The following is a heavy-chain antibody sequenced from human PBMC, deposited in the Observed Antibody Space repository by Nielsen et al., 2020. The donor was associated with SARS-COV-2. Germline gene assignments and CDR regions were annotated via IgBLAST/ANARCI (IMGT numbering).Heavy chain of an antibody. CDR1: GGSISSYY. CDR2: IYYSGST. Sequence: SETLSLTCTVSGGSISSYYWSWIRQPPGKGLEWIGYIYYSGSTNYNPSLKSRVTISADTSKNQFSLKLSSVTAADTAVYYCARASPAEDAFDIWGQGTMVTVSS. CDR3: ARASPAEDAFDI. V-gene: IGHV4-59*01. J-gene: IGHJ3*02.